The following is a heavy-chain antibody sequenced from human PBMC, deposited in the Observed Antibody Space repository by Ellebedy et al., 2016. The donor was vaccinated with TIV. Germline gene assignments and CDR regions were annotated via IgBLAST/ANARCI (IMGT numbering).Heavy chain of an antibody. V-gene: IGHV1-2*02. D-gene: IGHD6-19*01. CDR1: GGTFSSYA. CDR2: INPNSGGT. CDR3: ARGYYGSSGWYRGDAFDI. Sequence: ASVKVSXKASGGTFSSYAISWVRQAPGQGLEWMGWINPNSGGTNYAQKFQGRVTMTRDTSISTAYMELSRLRSDDTAVYYCARGYYGSSGWYRGDAFDIWGQGTMVTVSS. J-gene: IGHJ3*02.